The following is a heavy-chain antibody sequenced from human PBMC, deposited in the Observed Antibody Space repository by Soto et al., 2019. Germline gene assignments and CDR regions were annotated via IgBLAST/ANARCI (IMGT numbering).Heavy chain of an antibody. CDR2: LNGGTGQT. V-gene: IGHV1-3*01. CDR3: ARGGGMEENYFYYGLDI. D-gene: IGHD3-10*01. Sequence: ASVKVSCKASGYTFSTYGMHWVRQAPGQSLEWMGWLNGGTGQTRYSQRFQDRVIITRDTSASTGYMELSSLRSEDTAVYYCARGGGMEENYFYYGLDIWGQGTTVTVSS. J-gene: IGHJ6*02. CDR1: GYTFSTYG.